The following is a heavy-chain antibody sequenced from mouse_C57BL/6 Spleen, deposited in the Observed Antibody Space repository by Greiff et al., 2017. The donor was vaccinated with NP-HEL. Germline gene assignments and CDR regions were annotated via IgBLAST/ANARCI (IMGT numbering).Heavy chain of an antibody. Sequence: EVKLVESGGDLVKPGGSLKLSCAASGFTFSSYGMSWVRQTPDKRLEWVATISSGGSYTYYPDRVKGRFTIARDNAKNTLYLQMSSLKSEDTAMYSCARPKDYYGSSHYFDYWGQGTTLTVSS. J-gene: IGHJ2*01. D-gene: IGHD1-1*01. CDR1: GFTFSSYG. V-gene: IGHV5-6*01. CDR2: ISSGGSYT. CDR3: ARPKDYYGSSHYFDY.